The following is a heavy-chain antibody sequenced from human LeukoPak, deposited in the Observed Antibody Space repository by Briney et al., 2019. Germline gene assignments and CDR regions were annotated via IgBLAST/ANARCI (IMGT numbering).Heavy chain of an antibody. CDR3: ARVGYSGSTPDPFDY. V-gene: IGHV5-51*01. J-gene: IGHJ4*02. CDR1: GYSFTSYW. D-gene: IGHD5-12*01. Sequence: GESLKISCKGSGYSFTSYWIGWVRQMPGKGLEWMGIIYPGDSDTRYSPSFQGQVTISADKSISTAYLQWSSLKASDTAMYYCARVGYSGSTPDPFDYWGQGTLVTVSS. CDR2: IYPGDSDT.